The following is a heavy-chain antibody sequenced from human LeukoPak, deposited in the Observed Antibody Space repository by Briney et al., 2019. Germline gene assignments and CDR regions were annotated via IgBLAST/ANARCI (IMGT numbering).Heavy chain of an antibody. D-gene: IGHD6-13*01. Sequence: PSETLSLTCAVSGGSISSSNWWSWVRQPPGKGLEWIGEIYHSGSTNYNPSLKSRVTISVDKSKNQFSLKLSSVTAADTAVYYCATIRASSHHHNYDYWGQGTLVTVSS. CDR3: ATIRASSHHHNYDY. J-gene: IGHJ4*02. CDR1: GGSISSSNW. V-gene: IGHV4-4*02. CDR2: IYHSGST.